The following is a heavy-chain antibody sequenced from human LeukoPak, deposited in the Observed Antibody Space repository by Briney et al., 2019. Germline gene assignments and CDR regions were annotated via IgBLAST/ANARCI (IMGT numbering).Heavy chain of an antibody. CDR3: ARGRHEVSMIVVVMTAVSYYLDV. CDR1: GGSFSGYY. D-gene: IGHD3-22*01. V-gene: IGHV4-34*01. J-gene: IGHJ6*03. CDR2: INPSGRI. Sequence: SETLSLACAVYGGSFSGYYWTWIRQAPGKGLEWIGEINPSGRISYKSSLKSRLTISVDASKNQFSLNLRSLTAADTAVYYCARGRHEVSMIVVVMTAVSYYLDVWGKGTTVTVS.